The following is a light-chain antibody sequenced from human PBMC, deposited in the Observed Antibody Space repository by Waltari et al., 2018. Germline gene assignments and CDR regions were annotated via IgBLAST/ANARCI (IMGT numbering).Light chain of an antibody. V-gene: IGKV3-20*01. CDR1: QSVGRT. Sequence: EIVWTQSPGTLSLSPGERAIVSCRASQSVGRTLAWYKQKPGQAPRLLIYGASNRATGIPDRFIGSGFGTEFSLTISGLEPEDSAVYYCQHYLRLPVAFGQGTKVEIK. J-gene: IGKJ1*01. CDR2: GAS. CDR3: QHYLRLPVA.